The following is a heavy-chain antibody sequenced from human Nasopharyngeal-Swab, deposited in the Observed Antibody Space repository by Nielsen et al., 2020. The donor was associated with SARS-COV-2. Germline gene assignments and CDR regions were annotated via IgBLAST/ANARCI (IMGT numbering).Heavy chain of an antibody. CDR2: ISSGGRTQ. D-gene: IGHD2-2*01. CDR1: GFTFRNHG. Sequence: GESLKISCAASGFTFRNHGMHWVRQAPGKGLEWVAIISSGGRTQVYADSVEGRFTISRDDRENTLYLQMNSLRPEDTAVYYCAKESSTYYYDNCGQGTLFTVSS. J-gene: IGHJ4*02. V-gene: IGHV3-30*18. CDR3: AKESSTYYYDN.